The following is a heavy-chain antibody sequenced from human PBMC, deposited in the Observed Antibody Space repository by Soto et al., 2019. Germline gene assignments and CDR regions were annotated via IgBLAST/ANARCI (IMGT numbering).Heavy chain of an antibody. D-gene: IGHD3-22*01. CDR1: GGSISSGDYY. CDR3: AGDGSSGSDGFDI. V-gene: IGHV4-30-4*01. Sequence: PAETLSLTCTVSGGSISSGDYYWSWIRQPPGKGLGSIGYIYYSGSTYYNPSLKSRFTISVDPSKNQFSLKLSPVTAADTAASSFAGDGSSGSDGFDIWGQGTMVTVSS. CDR2: IYYSGST. J-gene: IGHJ3*02.